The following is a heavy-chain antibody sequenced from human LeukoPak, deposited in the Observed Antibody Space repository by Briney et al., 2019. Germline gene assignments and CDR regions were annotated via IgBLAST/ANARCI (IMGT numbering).Heavy chain of an antibody. D-gene: IGHD3-10*01. CDR3: ARQRITMVRGVIGAFDI. V-gene: IGHV4-34*01. CDR2: INHSGST. J-gene: IGHJ3*02. Sequence: PSETLSLTCAVYGGSFSGYYWSWIRQPPGKGLEWIGEINHSGSTNYNPSLKSRVTISVDTSKNQFSLKLSSVTAADTAVYYCARQRITMVRGVIGAFDIWGQGTMVTVSS. CDR1: GGSFSGYY.